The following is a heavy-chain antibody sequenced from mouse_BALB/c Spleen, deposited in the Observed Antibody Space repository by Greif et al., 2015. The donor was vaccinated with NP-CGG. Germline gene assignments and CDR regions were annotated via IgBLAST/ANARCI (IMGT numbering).Heavy chain of an antibody. CDR1: GFTFSSFG. J-gene: IGHJ3*01. CDR3: ARGTARATYPAY. CDR2: ISSGSSTI. V-gene: IGHV5-17*02. D-gene: IGHD3-2*01. Sequence: EVKLVESGGGLVQPGGSRKLSCAASGFTFSSFGMHWVRQAPEKGLEWVAYISSGSSTIYYADTVKGRFTISRDNPKNTLFLQMTSLRSEDTAMYYCARGTARATYPAYWGQGTLVTVSA.